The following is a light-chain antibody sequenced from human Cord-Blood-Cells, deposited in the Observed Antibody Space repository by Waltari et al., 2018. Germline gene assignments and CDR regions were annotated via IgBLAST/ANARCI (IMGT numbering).Light chain of an antibody. CDR1: SSDVGGYNY. CDR2: DVS. CDR3: SSYTSSSTLV. V-gene: IGLV2-14*01. Sequence: QSALTQPASVSGSPGRSITISCTGTSSDVGGYNYVSWYQQPPGKAPKLMIYDVSNRPSGVSNRFSGSKSGNTASLTISGLRAEDEADYYCSSYTSSSTLVFGGGTKLTVL. J-gene: IGLJ2*01.